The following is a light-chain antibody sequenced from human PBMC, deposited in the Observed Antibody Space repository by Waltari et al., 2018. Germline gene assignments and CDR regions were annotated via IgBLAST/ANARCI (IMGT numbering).Light chain of an antibody. CDR2: ETS. V-gene: IGKV3D-15*01. CDR3: QQYNDWPPWT. Sequence: EVVMTQSPATLSLSPGEGATLSCRASQSVGSDLAWYQLRPGQAPRLLIYETSTRAPGIPARVSGSGSGTEFILTIRNMQSEDFAVYYCQQYNDWPPWTFGQGTKVEIK. J-gene: IGKJ1*01. CDR1: QSVGSD.